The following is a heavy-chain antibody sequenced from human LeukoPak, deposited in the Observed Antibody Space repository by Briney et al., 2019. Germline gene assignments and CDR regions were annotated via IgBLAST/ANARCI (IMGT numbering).Heavy chain of an antibody. CDR1: GYSFTSYW. V-gene: IGHV5-51*01. CDR2: IYPGDSDT. D-gene: IGHD2-21*02. CDR3: ARNARYCGGDCYLLFDY. Sequence: GESLKISCKGSGYSFTSYWIGWVRQMPGKGLEWMGIIYPGDSDTRYSPSFQGQVTISADKSISTAYLQWSSLKASDTAMYYRARNARYCGGDCYLLFDYWGQGTLVTVSS. J-gene: IGHJ4*02.